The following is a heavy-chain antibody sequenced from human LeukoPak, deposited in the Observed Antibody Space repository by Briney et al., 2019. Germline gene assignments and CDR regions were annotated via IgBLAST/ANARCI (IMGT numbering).Heavy chain of an antibody. CDR3: ARDGAVNTFDY. D-gene: IGHD1-26*01. CDR1: GYTFTGYY. Sequence: GASVKVSCKASGYTFTGYYIHWVRQAPGQGLEWMGWINPNSGDTRYIQKFQGRVTMTRDTSISTAYVELIRLRSDDTAVYYCARDGAVNTFDYWGLGTLVAVSS. J-gene: IGHJ4*02. CDR2: INPNSGDT. V-gene: IGHV1-2*02.